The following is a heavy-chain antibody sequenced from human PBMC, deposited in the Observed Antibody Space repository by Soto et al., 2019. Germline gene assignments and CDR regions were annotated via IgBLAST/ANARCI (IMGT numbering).Heavy chain of an antibody. V-gene: IGHV1-46*03. CDR3: ARGGSGSYYNGERYNWFDP. CDR1: GYTFTSYY. D-gene: IGHD3-10*01. Sequence: ASVKVSCKASGYTFTSYYMHWVRQAPGQGLEWMGIINPSGGSTSYAQKFQGRVTMTRDTSTSTVYMELSSLRSEDTAVYYCARGGSGSYYNGERYNWFDPWGQGTLVTVSS. J-gene: IGHJ5*02. CDR2: INPSGGST.